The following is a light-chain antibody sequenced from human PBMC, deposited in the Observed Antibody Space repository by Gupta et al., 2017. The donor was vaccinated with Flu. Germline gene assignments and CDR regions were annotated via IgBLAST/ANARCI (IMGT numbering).Light chain of an antibody. CDR3: QQYGGSPPHT. Sequence: EIVLTQSPGSLSLSPGERATLSCRASQSVSSNFLAWYQQKPGQAPRLLIYGTSSSATGIPDRFSGSGCGTDFTLTISRREPEDFAVYYCQQYGGSPPHTFGQGTKVKIK. CDR2: GTS. CDR1: QSVSSNF. J-gene: IGKJ2*01. V-gene: IGKV3-20*01.